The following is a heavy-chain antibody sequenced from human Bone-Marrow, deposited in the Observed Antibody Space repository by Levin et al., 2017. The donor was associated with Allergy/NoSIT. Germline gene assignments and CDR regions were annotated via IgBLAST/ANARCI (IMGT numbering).Heavy chain of an antibody. J-gene: IGHJ4*02. CDR2: TRNKANSYTT. CDR1: GFTFSDHY. Sequence: GGSLRLSCAASGFTFSDHYMDWVRQAPGKGLEWVGRTRNKANSYTTEYAASVKGRFTISRDDSKNSLYLQMNSLKTEDTAVYYCARVISSGGSSVDYWGQGTLVTVSS. CDR3: ARVISSGGSSVDY. D-gene: IGHD1-26*01. V-gene: IGHV3-72*01.